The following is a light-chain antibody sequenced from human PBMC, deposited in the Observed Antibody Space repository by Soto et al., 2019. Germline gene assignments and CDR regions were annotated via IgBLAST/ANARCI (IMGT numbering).Light chain of an antibody. J-gene: IGLJ1*01. CDR1: SSDVGGYDY. CDR3: SSYAGRTLYV. CDR2: EVT. V-gene: IGLV2-8*01. Sequence: QSARTQPPSASGSPGQSVTISCTGTSSDVGGYDYVSWYQQRPGKAPKLLIHEVTKRPSGVPDRFSGSKSGNTASLTVSGLQAEDEADYYCSSYAGRTLYVFGTGTKVTV.